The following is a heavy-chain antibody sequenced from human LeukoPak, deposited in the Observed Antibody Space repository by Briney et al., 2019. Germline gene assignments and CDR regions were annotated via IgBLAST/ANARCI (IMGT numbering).Heavy chain of an antibody. V-gene: IGHV4-59*01. J-gene: IGHJ6*02. Sequence: SETLSLTCTVSGGSISSYYWSWIRQPPGKGLEWIGYIYYSGSTNYNPSLKSRVTISVDTSKNQFSLKLSSVTAADTAVYYCARVGLGGYYYYYYGMDVWGQGTLVTVSS. CDR1: GGSISSYY. D-gene: IGHD3-3*01. CDR2: IYYSGST. CDR3: ARVGLGGYYYYYYGMDV.